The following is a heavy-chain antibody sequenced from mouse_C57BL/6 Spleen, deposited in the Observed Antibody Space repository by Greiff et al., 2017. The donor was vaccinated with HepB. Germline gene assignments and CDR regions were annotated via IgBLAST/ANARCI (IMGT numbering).Heavy chain of an antibody. CDR1: GFTFSNYW. Sequence: EVQGVESGGGLVQPGGSMKLSCVASGFTFSNYWMNWVRQSPEKGLEWVAQIRLKSDNYATHYAESVKGRFTISRDDSKSSVYLQMNNLRAEDTGIYYCTYYYGSSSAWFAYWGQGTLVTVSA. V-gene: IGHV6-3*01. D-gene: IGHD1-1*01. CDR3: TYYYGSSSAWFAY. CDR2: IRLKSDNYAT. J-gene: IGHJ3*01.